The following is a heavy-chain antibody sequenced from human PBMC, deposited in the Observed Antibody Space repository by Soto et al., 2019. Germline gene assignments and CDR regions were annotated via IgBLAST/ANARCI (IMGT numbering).Heavy chain of an antibody. CDR3: ARGVALTSEGNIVVVPAALVGYYYYYGMDV. J-gene: IGHJ6*02. V-gene: IGHV1-69*13. CDR2: IIPIFGTA. Sequence: ASVKVSCKASGGTFSSYAISWVRQAPGQGLEWMGGIIPIFGTANYAQKFQGRVTITADESTSTAYMELSSLRSEDPAVYYCARGVALTSEGNIVVVPAALVGYYYYYGMDVWGQGTTVTVSS. D-gene: IGHD2-2*01. CDR1: GGTFSSYA.